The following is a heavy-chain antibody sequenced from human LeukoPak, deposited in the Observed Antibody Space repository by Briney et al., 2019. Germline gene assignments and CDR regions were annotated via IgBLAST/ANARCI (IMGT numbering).Heavy chain of an antibody. V-gene: IGHV3-20*01. J-gene: IGHJ4*02. CDR1: VFPLDLWD. D-gene: IGHD3-10*02. CDR3: TRLGSRICGYYLDF. Sequence: GGSLTLLCTLCVFPLDLWDTMGLRQAPGKGLEWVSGINWSGSSTGYADSVKGRFTISRDNAKNSLYLQMNSLRVDDTVLYHCTRLGSRICGYYLDFWGQGTLVTVSS. CDR2: INWSGSST.